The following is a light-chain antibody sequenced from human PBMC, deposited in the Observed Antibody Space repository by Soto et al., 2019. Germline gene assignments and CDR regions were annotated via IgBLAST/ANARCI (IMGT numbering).Light chain of an antibody. J-gene: IGKJ1*01. CDR3: QQYYSYWT. CDR1: QSIGRW. Sequence: DIQMTQSPSTLSASVGDTVTVTCRASQSIGRWLAWYQQKPGKAPKLLIFDASTLENGVPARFSGSRSGPEFSLTISRLQPDDFASYYCQQYYSYWTFGQGTKVEIK. V-gene: IGKV1-5*01. CDR2: DAS.